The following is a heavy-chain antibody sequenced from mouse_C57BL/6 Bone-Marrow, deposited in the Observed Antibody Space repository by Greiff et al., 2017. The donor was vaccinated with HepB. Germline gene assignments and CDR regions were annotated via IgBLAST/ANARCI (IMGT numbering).Heavy chain of an antibody. CDR1: GYTFTSYW. CDR2: IHPNSGST. CDR3: ARVGWLLRYVDV. J-gene: IGHJ1*03. D-gene: IGHD2-3*01. V-gene: IGHV1-64*01. Sequence: VQLQQPGAELVKPGASVKLSCKASGYTFTSYWMHWVKQRPGQGLEWIGMIHPNSGSTNYNEKFKSKATLTVDKSSSTAYMQLSSLTSEDSAVYYCARVGWLLRYVDVWGTGTTVTVSS.